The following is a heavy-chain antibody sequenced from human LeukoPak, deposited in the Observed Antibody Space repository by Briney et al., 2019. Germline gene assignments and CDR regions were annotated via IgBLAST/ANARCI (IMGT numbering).Heavy chain of an antibody. V-gene: IGHV4-61*05. D-gene: IGHD6-13*01. CDR2: IYYSGST. CDR3: ARLIAAAGPYYYYYYYMDV. J-gene: IGHJ6*03. CDR1: GGSISSSPYY. Sequence: SSETLSLTCTVSGGSISSSPYYWGWTRQPPGKGLEWIGYIYYSGSTNYKPSLKSRVTISVDTSKNQFSLKLSSVTAADTAVYYCARLIAAAGPYYYYYYYMDVWGKGTTVTVSS.